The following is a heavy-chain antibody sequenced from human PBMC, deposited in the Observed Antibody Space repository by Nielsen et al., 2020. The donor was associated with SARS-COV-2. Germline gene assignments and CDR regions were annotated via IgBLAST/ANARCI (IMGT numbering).Heavy chain of an antibody. D-gene: IGHD3-3*01. Sequence: SETLSLTCTVSGGSVSSGSYYWGWIRQPPGKGLEWIGSIYYSGSTYYNPSLKSRVTISVDTSKNQFSLKLSSVTAADTAVYYCARALLYDFWSGYYSPTNWFDPWGQGTLVTVSS. CDR2: IYYSGST. J-gene: IGHJ5*02. CDR3: ARALLYDFWSGYYSPTNWFDP. V-gene: IGHV4-39*01. CDR1: GGSVSSGSYY.